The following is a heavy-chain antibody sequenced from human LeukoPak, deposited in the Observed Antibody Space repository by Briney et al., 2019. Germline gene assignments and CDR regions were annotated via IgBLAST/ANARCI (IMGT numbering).Heavy chain of an antibody. V-gene: IGHV4-59*08. CDR1: GGSISSYY. CDR2: IYYSGST. D-gene: IGHD3-22*01. CDR3: ARRDSRRDYYYYMDV. Sequence: SETLSLTCTVSGGSISSYYWSWIRQPPGKGLEWIGYIYYSGSTNYNPSLKSRVTISVDTSKNQFSLKLSSVTAADTAVYYCARRDSRRDYYYYMDVWGKGTTVTVSS. J-gene: IGHJ6*03.